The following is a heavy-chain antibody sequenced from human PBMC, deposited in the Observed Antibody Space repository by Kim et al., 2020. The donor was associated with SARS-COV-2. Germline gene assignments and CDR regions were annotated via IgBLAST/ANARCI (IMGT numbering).Heavy chain of an antibody. V-gene: IGHV3-23*01. CDR1: GFTFSSYA. Sequence: GGSLRLSCAASGFTFSSYAMSWVRQAPGKGLEWVSAISGSGGSTYYADSVKGRFTISRDNSKNTLYLQMNSLRAEDTAVYYCAKDDALYSSSWYWGDATRGFDYWGQGTLVTVSS. J-gene: IGHJ4*02. CDR3: AKDDALYSSSWYWGDATRGFDY. CDR2: ISGSGGST. D-gene: IGHD6-13*01.